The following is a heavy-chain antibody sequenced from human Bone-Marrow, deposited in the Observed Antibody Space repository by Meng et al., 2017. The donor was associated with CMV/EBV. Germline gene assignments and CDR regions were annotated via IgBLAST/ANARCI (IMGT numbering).Heavy chain of an antibody. Sequence: TFSSYAISWVRQAPGQGLEWMGGIIPIFGTANYAQKFQGRVTITADESTSTAYMELSSLRSEDTAVYYCARALQGIAVAGTWWLDPWGQGTLVTVSS. V-gene: IGHV1-69*01. CDR2: IIPIFGTA. J-gene: IGHJ5*02. D-gene: IGHD6-19*01. CDR1: TFSSYA. CDR3: ARALQGIAVAGTWWLDP.